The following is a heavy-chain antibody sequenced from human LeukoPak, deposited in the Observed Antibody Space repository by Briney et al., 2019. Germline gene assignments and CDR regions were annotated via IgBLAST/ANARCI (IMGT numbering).Heavy chain of an antibody. V-gene: IGHV1-18*01. D-gene: IGHD2-15*01. CDR1: GYTFASNG. CDR3: TRYCSGGRCSVFDY. Sequence: ASVKVSCKASGYTFASNGISWVRQAPGQGLEWMGWISGHNGDMTYAQMFQGRVTMTTDTSMSTAYMELRSLRSDDTAVYYCTRYCSGGRCSVFDYWGQGTLVTVSS. CDR2: ISGHNGDM. J-gene: IGHJ4*02.